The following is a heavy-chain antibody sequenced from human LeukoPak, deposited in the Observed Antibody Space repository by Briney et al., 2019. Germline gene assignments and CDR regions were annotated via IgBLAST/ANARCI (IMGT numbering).Heavy chain of an antibody. CDR1: GGTFSSYA. D-gene: IGHD6-13*01. CDR3: ARDSGIAAAPLYAFDI. V-gene: IGHV1-69*13. J-gene: IGHJ3*02. CDR2: IIPIFGTA. Sequence: SVKASCKASGGTFSSYAISWVRQAPGQGLEWMGGIIPIFGTANYAQKFQGRVTITADESTSTAYMELSSLRSEDTAVYYCARDSGIAAAPLYAFDIWGQGTMVTVSS.